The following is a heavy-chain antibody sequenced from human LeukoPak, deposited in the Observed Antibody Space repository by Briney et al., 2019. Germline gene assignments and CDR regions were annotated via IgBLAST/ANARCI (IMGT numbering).Heavy chain of an antibody. CDR3: ARGEKPYDY. CDR2: INAYKGNT. V-gene: IGHV1-18*01. J-gene: IGHJ4*02. Sequence: ASVNVSCKASGYTFTYYVISGVRQAPGQGLEWMGWINAYKGNTNDAQKFEGRVTMATDPSTSTAYMELRSLRSADTAVSYCARGEKPYDYWAKGTLVSVSS. D-gene: IGHD1-26*01. CDR1: GYTFTYYV.